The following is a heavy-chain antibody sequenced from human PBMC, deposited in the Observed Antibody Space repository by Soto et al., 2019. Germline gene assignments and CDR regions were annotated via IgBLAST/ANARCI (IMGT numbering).Heavy chain of an antibody. J-gene: IGHJ4*02. CDR2: IYHSGST. Sequence: PSETLSLTCAVSGGSISSSNWWSWVRQPPGKGLEWIGEIYHSGSTNYNPSLKSRVTISVDKSKNQFSLKLSSVTAADTAVYYCARDFRGYLVIAAAGTGGYYFDYWGQGTLVTV. CDR3: ARDFRGYLVIAAAGTGGYYFDY. CDR1: GGSISSSNW. D-gene: IGHD6-13*01. V-gene: IGHV4-4*02.